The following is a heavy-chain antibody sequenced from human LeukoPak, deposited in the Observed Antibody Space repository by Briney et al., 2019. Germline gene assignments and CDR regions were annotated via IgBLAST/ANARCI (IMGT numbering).Heavy chain of an antibody. V-gene: IGHV3-74*01. Sequence: GGSLRLSCAASGFTFSSYWMHWVRHAPVKGLVWVSRINSDGSSTNYADSVKGRFTISRDNAKNTLYLQMNSLRAEDTAVYYCARWGPQTSSDYWGQGTLVTVSS. CDR3: ARWGPQTSSDY. CDR1: GFTFSSYW. D-gene: IGHD6-13*01. CDR2: INSDGSST. J-gene: IGHJ4*02.